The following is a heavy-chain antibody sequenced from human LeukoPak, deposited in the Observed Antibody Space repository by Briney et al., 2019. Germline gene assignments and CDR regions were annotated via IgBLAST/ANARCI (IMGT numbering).Heavy chain of an antibody. J-gene: IGHJ6*03. CDR2: ISGSGGST. V-gene: IGHV3-23*01. D-gene: IGHD6-19*01. Sequence: PGGSLRLSCAASGFTFSSYAMSWVRQAPGKGLEWVSAISGSGGSTYYADSVKGRFTISSDNSKSTLYLQMNSLRAEDTAVYYCAKGQIWLVRNYYSMDVWGKGTTVTVSS. CDR1: GFTFSSYA. CDR3: AKGQIWLVRNYYSMDV.